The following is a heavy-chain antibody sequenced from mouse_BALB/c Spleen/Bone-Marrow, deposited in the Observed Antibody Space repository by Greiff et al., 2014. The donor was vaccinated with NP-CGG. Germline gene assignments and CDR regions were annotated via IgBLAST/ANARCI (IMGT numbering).Heavy chain of an antibody. CDR3: ARERDGYFRDAMDY. J-gene: IGHJ4*01. CDR1: GFTFSSYG. CDR2: INSNGGST. Sequence: EVKLVESGGGLVQPGGSLKLSCAASGFTFSSYGMSWDRQTPDKRLELVATINSNGGSTYYPDSVKGRFTISRDNAKNTLYLQMSSLKSEDTAMYYCARERDGYFRDAMDYWGQGTSVTVSS. D-gene: IGHD2-3*01. V-gene: IGHV5-6-3*01.